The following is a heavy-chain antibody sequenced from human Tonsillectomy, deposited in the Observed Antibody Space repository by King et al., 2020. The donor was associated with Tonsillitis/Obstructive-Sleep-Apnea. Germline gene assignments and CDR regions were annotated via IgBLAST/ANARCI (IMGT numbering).Heavy chain of an antibody. CDR2: IKSKTDGGTT. CDR1: GFTFNNAW. CDR3: TTGRVVINSGYYYYYMDV. D-gene: IGHD3-3*01. V-gene: IGHV3-15*01. Sequence: VQLVESGGGLVKPGESLRLSCAASGFTFNNAWMSWVRQAPGKGLEWVGRIKSKTDGGTTDYAAPVKGRFTISRDDSKNTLYLQMNSLKTEDTAVYYCTTGRVVINSGYYYYYMDVWGKGTTVTVSS. J-gene: IGHJ6*03.